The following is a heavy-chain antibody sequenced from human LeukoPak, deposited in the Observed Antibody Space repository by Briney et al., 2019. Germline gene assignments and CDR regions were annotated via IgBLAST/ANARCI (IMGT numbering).Heavy chain of an antibody. CDR2: IYHSGTT. J-gene: IGHJ4*02. V-gene: IGHV4-38-2*02. D-gene: IGHD3-22*01. CDR1: GYSVSSGYY. Sequence: SETLSLTCTVSGYSVSSGYYWGWIRQPPGKGLEWIGGIYHSGTTYYNPSLKSRVTISADTSKNQFSLKLTSLTAADPPINYLPRDDSSGYYVDYWGQGTLVTVSS. CDR3: PRDDSSGYYVDY.